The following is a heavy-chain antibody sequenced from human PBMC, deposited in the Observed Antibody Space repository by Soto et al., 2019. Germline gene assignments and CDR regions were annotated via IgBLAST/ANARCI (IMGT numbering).Heavy chain of an antibody. Sequence: SETLSLTCTVSGASISNDYWSWIRQPPGKRLEYIGFIYNGGSPNYNPSLESRLTISPDTSQNQFSLKLKSVTAAYTAVYYCARFGVVPRFHHYYYYYGMDVWGQGTTVTVSS. CDR1: GASISNDY. V-gene: IGHV4-59*01. D-gene: IGHD3-3*01. CDR3: ARFGVVPRFHHYYYYYGMDV. J-gene: IGHJ6*02. CDR2: IYNGGSP.